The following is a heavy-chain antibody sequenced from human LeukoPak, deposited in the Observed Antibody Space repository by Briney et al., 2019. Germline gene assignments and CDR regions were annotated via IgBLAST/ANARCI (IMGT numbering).Heavy chain of an antibody. CDR3: ARGGAYVHYGLDI. J-gene: IGHJ3*02. V-gene: IGHV1-2*02. CDR2: INPNSGDT. Sequence: ASVKVSCKASGYTFSGYYMHWVRQAPGQGLEWMGWINPNSGDTHYAQKFQGRVTMTRDTPIITAYMELSGLSSDDTSVFYCARGGAYVHYGLDIWGQGTMVTVSS. CDR1: GYTFSGYY. D-gene: IGHD3-10*01.